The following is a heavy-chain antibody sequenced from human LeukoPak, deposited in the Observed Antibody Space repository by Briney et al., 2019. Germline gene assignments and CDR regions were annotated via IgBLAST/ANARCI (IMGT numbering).Heavy chain of an antibody. Sequence: SETLSLTCTVSGGSISSYYWSWIRQPPGKGLEWIGYIYYSGSTNYNPSLKSRVTISVDTSKNQFSLKLSSVTAADTAVYYCARHALSSTSYYYFDYWGQGTLVTVSS. D-gene: IGHD2-2*01. V-gene: IGHV4-59*08. CDR2: IYYSGST. CDR3: ARHALSSTSYYYFDY. J-gene: IGHJ4*02. CDR1: GGSISSYY.